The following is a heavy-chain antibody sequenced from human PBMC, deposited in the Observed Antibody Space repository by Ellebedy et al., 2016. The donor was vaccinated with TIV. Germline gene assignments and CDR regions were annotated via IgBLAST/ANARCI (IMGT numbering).Heavy chain of an antibody. CDR2: ISGSGGST. D-gene: IGHD2/OR15-2a*01. V-gene: IGHV3-23*01. CDR3: ARASMGLDY. J-gene: IGHJ4*02. CDR1: GFTFSSYA. Sequence: PGGSLRLSCAASGFTFSSYAMSWVRQAPGKGLEWVSAISGSGGSTYYADSVKGRFTISRENAKNSLYLQMNSLRAGDTAVYYCARASMGLDYWGQGALVTVSS.